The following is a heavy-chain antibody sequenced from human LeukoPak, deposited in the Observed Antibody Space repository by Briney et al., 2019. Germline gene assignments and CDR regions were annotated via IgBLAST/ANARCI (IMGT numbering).Heavy chain of an antibody. CDR3: ARLNPENYYYYYMDV. Sequence: SETLSLTCTVSGGSISSYYWSWIRQPPGKGLEWIGYIYYSGGTNYNPSLKSRVTISVDTSKNQFSLKLSSVTAADTAVYYCARLNPENYYYYYMDVWGKGTTVTISS. V-gene: IGHV4-59*01. CDR1: GGSISSYY. D-gene: IGHD1-14*01. CDR2: IYYSGGT. J-gene: IGHJ6*03.